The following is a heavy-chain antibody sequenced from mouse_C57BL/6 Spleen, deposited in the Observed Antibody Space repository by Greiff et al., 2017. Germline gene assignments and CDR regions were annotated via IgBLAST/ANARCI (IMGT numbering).Heavy chain of an antibody. Sequence: VQLQQSGPELVKPGASVKISCKASGYSFTGYYMNWVKQSPEKSLEWIGEINPSTGGTTYNQKFKAKATLTVDKSSSTAYMQLKSLTSEDSAVYYCARWGTTVVARDYAMDDWGQGTSVTVSS. J-gene: IGHJ4*01. CDR2: INPSTGGT. D-gene: IGHD1-1*01. V-gene: IGHV1-42*01. CDR1: GYSFTGYY. CDR3: ARWGTTVVARDYAMDD.